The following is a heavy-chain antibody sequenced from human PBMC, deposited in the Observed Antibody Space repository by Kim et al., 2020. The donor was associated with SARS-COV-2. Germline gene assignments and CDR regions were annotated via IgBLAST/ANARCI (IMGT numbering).Heavy chain of an antibody. Sequence: SVKVSCKASGGTFSSYAISWVRQAPGQGLEWMGGIIPIFGTANYAQKFQGRVTITADESTSTAYMELSSLRSEDTAVYYCARSIVGATRGFDYWGQGTLVTVSS. CDR3: ARSIVGATRGFDY. D-gene: IGHD1-26*01. V-gene: IGHV1-69*13. J-gene: IGHJ4*02. CDR2: IIPIFGTA. CDR1: GGTFSSYA.